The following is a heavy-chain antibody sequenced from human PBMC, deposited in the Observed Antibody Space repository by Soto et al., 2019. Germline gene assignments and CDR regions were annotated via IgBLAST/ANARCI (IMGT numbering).Heavy chain of an antibody. D-gene: IGHD6-6*01. Sequence: SETLSLTCTVSGGSISSGGYYWSWIRQHPGKGLEWIGYIYYSGSTYYNPSLKSRVTISVDTSKNQFSLKLSSVTAADTAVYYCARLIAARPFISFCGQGTSVTVSS. J-gene: IGHJ6*02. CDR2: IYYSGST. CDR3: ARLIAARPFISF. V-gene: IGHV4-31*03. CDR1: GGSISSGGYY.